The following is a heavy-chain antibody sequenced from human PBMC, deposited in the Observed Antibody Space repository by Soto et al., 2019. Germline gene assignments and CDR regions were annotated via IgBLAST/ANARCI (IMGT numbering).Heavy chain of an antibody. CDR3: AHRGYGNYTRDNWFDX. D-gene: IGHD4-17*01. V-gene: IGHV2-5*01. CDR2: IYWNDDT. CDR1: GFSLTTAGAG. J-gene: IGHJ5*02. Sequence: SGPTLVHPTQTLTLTCAFSGFSLTTAGAGVGWIRRRPVKALEWLALIYWNDDTLYSPSLKSRITITKDSPKNQVVLRMTNMDTVDTATYYCAHRGYGNYTRDNWFDXWGQGILVTVSX.